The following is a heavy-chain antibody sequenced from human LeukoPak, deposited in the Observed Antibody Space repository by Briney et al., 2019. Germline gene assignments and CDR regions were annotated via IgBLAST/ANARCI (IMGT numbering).Heavy chain of an antibody. V-gene: IGHV4-59*01. CDR2: IYYSGST. J-gene: IGHJ6*03. CDR3: AGTPPYSSSWWGGYYYYYMDV. Sequence: SETLSLTCTVSGGSISSYYWSWIRQPPGKGLEWIGYIYYSGSTNYNPSLKSRVTISVDTSKNQFSLKLSSVIAADTAVYYCAGTPPYSSSWWGGYYYYYMDVWGKGTTVTISS. CDR1: GGSISSYY. D-gene: IGHD6-13*01.